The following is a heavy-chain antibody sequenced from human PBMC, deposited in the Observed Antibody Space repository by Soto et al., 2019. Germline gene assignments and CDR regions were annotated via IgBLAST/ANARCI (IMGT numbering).Heavy chain of an antibody. J-gene: IGHJ4*02. CDR3: AREYSSGWYPLYYFDY. CDR1: GFTFSSYW. D-gene: IGHD6-19*01. CDR2: IKQDGSEK. Sequence: GGSLRLSCAASGFTFSSYWMSWVRQAPGKGLEWVANIKQDGSEKYYVDSVKGRFTISSDNAKNSLYLQMNSLRAEDTAVYYCAREYSSGWYPLYYFDYWGQGTLVTVSS. V-gene: IGHV3-7*05.